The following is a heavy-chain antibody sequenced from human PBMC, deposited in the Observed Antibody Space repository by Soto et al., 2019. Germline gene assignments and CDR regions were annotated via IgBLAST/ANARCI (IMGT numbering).Heavy chain of an antibody. CDR1: GCSFSRYS. CDR2: IGNSTNTM. Sequence: EVQLVESGGGLVQPGGYLRLSCAASGCSFSRYSMNWVRQAPGKGLEWVSYIGNSTNTMYYADSVKGRFTISRDNAKNSLYLQMNSLRDDDTAVYYCVRAGHSSYWGQGTLVTVSS. CDR3: VRAGHSSY. V-gene: IGHV3-48*02. J-gene: IGHJ4*02. D-gene: IGHD6-19*01.